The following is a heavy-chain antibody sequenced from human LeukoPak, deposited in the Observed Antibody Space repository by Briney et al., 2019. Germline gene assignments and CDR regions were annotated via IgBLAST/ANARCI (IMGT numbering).Heavy chain of an antibody. V-gene: IGHV3-48*03. Sequence: QAGGSLRLSCVASGFTFETYHMNWVRQAPGKGLEWLLGITSGASVIYYADSVKGRFTISRDDAMNSVFLQMSGLTVDDTAVYYCARKRLADLGDDTSFGGTPFDSWGQGTLVIVSS. CDR3: ARKRLADLGDDTSFGGTPFDS. CDR2: ITSGASVI. J-gene: IGHJ4*02. D-gene: IGHD3-16*01. CDR1: GFTFETYH.